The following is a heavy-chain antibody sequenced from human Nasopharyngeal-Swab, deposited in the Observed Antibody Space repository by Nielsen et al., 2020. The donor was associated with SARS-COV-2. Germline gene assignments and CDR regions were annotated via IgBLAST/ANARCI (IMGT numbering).Heavy chain of an antibody. J-gene: IGHJ4*02. V-gene: IGHV3-73*01. CDR2: IGDKDHNYAT. CDR1: GFIFSNYW. CDR3: TTDFYFDY. Sequence: GASLKISCAASGFIFSNYWMLLVRQASGQGLEWVGRIGDKDHNYATTYGASVQGRFTISRDDSKNTAFLQMDSLKTEDTALYYCTTDFYFDYWGQGTLVTVSS.